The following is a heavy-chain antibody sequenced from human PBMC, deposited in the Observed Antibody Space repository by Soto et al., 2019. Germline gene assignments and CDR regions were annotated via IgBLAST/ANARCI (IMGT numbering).Heavy chain of an antibody. CDR3: AKGGYPPLWYFDL. CDR1: GFTFSSYG. D-gene: IGHD5-18*01. CDR2: ISYDGSNK. Sequence: QVQLVESGGGVVQPGRSLRLSCAASGFTFSSYGMHWVRQAPGKGMEWVAVISYDGSNKYYADSVKGRVTISRDNSKNTLYLQMNSLRAEDTTMYYCAKGGYPPLWYFDLWGRGTLVTVSS. J-gene: IGHJ2*01. V-gene: IGHV3-30*18.